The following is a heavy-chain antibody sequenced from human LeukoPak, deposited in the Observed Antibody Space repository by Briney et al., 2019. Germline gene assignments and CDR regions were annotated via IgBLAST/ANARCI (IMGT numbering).Heavy chain of an antibody. V-gene: IGHV3-15*01. J-gene: IGHJ4*02. CDR3: TTGNWGSFSY. Sequence: GSLRLSCAASGFTFSNAWMNWVRQAPGKGLEWVGRIKSKTDGGTTDYVAPVKGRFTISRDDSKNTLYLQVNSLNTEDTAVYYCTTGNWGSFSYWGQGTLVTVSS. CDR1: GFTFSNAW. CDR2: IKSKTDGGTT. D-gene: IGHD7-27*01.